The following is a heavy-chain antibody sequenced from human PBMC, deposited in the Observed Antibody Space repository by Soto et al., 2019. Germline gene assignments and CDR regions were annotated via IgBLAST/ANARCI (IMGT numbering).Heavy chain of an antibody. CDR2: MHYRGTT. V-gene: IGHV4-39*01. J-gene: IGHJ4*02. Sequence: QVQLQESGPRLVKPSETLSLICSVSGASITSGNYYWAWMRQPPGKGLEWIGSMHYRGTTHYNSSLETRVSISEDTAKIQISLNLNSVTTADTAIYFCARHSSLYRHLELWGQGILVTGSS. CDR1: GASITSGNYY. D-gene: IGHD3-10*01. CDR3: ARHSSLYRHLEL.